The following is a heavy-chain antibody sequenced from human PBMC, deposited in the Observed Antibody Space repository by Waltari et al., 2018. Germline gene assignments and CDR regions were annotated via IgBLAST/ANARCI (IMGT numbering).Heavy chain of an antibody. J-gene: IGHJ4*02. Sequence: QVQLVQSGSELKKPGASVKVSCKASGYTFTSYAMNWVRQAPGQGLEWMGWINTNTGNPTSAQGFTGRFVFSLDTSVSTAYLQISSLKAEDTAVYYCARAGTLNRKHIAVAGPGGYWGQGTLVTVSS. CDR1: GYTFTSYA. CDR3: ARAGTLNRKHIAVAGPGGY. CDR2: INTNTGNP. V-gene: IGHV7-4-1*02. D-gene: IGHD6-19*01.